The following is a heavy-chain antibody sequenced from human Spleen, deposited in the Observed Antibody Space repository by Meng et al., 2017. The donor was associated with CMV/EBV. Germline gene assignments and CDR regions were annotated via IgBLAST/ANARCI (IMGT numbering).Heavy chain of an antibody. V-gene: IGHV5-51*01. CDR1: GYSFTSYW. CDR2: IYPGDSDT. J-gene: IGHJ5*02. Sequence: SGYSFTSYWIAWVRQMPGKGLEWMGIIYPGDSDTTYSPSFQGQVTISADKSITTAYLQWSSLKASDTAMYYCARQLDTSTWDNWFDPWGQGTLVTVS. CDR3: ARQLDTSTWDNWFDP. D-gene: IGHD2-2*01.